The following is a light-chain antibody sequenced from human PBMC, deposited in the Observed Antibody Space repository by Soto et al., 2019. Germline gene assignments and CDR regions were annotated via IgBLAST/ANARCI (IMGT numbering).Light chain of an antibody. Sequence: EIVLTQSPGPVSLSPGDRATLSCRASQSISANYLAWYQQKPGQAPRLLIYGVSIRATGIPDRFAGSGSGPDFTLTISRLEPEDFAVYYCHQYGVLPKTFGQGTKVDIK. CDR1: QSISANY. V-gene: IGKV3-20*01. CDR2: GVS. J-gene: IGKJ1*01. CDR3: HQYGVLPKT.